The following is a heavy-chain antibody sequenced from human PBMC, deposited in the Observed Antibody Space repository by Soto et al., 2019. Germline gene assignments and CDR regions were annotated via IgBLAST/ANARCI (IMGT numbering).Heavy chain of an antibody. Sequence: SETLSLTCTVSGGSISSSSYYWGWIRQPPGKGLEWIGSIYYSGSTYYNPSLKSRVTISVDTSKNQFSLKLSSVTAADTAVYYCASLSYYYDSSGYSGIDYWGQGTLVTVSS. CDR3: ASLSYYYDSSGYSGIDY. D-gene: IGHD3-22*01. CDR1: GGSISSSSYY. V-gene: IGHV4-39*01. J-gene: IGHJ4*02. CDR2: IYYSGST.